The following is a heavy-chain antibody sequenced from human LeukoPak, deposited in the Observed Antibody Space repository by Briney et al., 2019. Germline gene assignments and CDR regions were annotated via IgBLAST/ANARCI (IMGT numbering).Heavy chain of an antibody. CDR3: ARLVGGVSTNCDSPDNWFDA. D-gene: IGHD2-2*01. V-gene: IGHV1-8*02. CDR2: ITPNSGST. J-gene: IGHJ5*02. Sequence: ASVKVSCKASGYPFTSYDINWVRQGTGHGLERMGWITPNSGSTDSAQKFQGRVTMAANTSVSTAYVELNNVRSEDAAVYYCARLVGGVSTNCDSPDNWFDAWGQGTLVTVSS. CDR1: GYPFTSYD.